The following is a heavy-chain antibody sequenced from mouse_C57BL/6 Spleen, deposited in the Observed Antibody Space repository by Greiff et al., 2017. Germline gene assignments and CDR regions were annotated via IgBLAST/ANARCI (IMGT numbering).Heavy chain of an antibody. CDR2: IYPRSGNT. CDR1: GYTFTSYG. V-gene: IGHV1-81*01. Sequence: VQLQQSGAELARPGASVKLSCKASGYTFTSYGISWVKQRTGQGLEWIGEIYPRSGNTYYNEKFKGKATLTADKSSSTAYMELRSLTSEDSAVYFCAREARYGRYFDYWGQGTTLTVSS. D-gene: IGHD1-1*01. J-gene: IGHJ2*01. CDR3: AREARYGRYFDY.